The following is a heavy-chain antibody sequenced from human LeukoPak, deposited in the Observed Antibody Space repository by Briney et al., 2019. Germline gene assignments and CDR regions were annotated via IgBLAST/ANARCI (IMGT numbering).Heavy chain of an antibody. CDR1: GFTFSSYG. J-gene: IGHJ4*02. V-gene: IGHV3-23*01. Sequence: PGGSLRLSCAASGFTFSSYGMSWVRQAPGKGLEWVSVISGSGGSTYYADSVKGRFTISRDNSKNTLYLQMNSLRAEDTAVYYCAKRIQSAMATGYWGQGTLVTVSS. CDR2: ISGSGGST. D-gene: IGHD5-18*01. CDR3: AKRIQSAMATGY.